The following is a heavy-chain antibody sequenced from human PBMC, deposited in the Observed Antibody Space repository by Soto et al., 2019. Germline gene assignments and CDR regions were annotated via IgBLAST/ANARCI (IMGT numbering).Heavy chain of an antibody. CDR1: GFTFSKYA. CDR3: VNWHDEDVD. J-gene: IGHJ4*01. CDR2: ISGTAVST. Sequence: EVVLLESGGGLAQPGGSLRLSCVASGFTFSKYAMNWVRQAPGKGLEWVASISGTAVSTDYADSVKGRFTISRDNSKNTVSLQMDNLRVEDTATYFCVNWHDEDVDWGQGTLVAVSS. V-gene: IGHV3-23*01. D-gene: IGHD1-1*01.